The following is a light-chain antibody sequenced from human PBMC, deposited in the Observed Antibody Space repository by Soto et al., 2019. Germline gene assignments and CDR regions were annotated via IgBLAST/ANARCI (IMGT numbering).Light chain of an antibody. V-gene: IGLV2-8*01. Sequence: QSALSQPPSASGSPGQSVTISCTGTSSDVGGYESVSWYQQLPGKAPKLLIYEVNKRPSGVPDRFSGSKSGNTASLTVSGLQAEDEADYYCSSYAGSNNPYVFGTGTKLTVL. CDR3: SSYAGSNNPYV. CDR1: SSDVGGYES. J-gene: IGLJ1*01. CDR2: EVN.